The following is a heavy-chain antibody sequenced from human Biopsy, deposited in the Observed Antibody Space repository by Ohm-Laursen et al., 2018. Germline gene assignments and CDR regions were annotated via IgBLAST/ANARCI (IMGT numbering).Heavy chain of an antibody. J-gene: IGHJ6*02. Sequence: SLRLSCTASGFTFGVYAMHWVRQAPGKGLEWVAIIWYDGSSEYYADSVKGRFTISRDNSKNTVYLQMNSLRVEDTAVYYCARDPIVGSKADGMDVWGQGTTVTVSS. D-gene: IGHD1-26*01. CDR3: ARDPIVGSKADGMDV. V-gene: IGHV3-33*08. CDR2: IWYDGSSE. CDR1: GFTFGVYA.